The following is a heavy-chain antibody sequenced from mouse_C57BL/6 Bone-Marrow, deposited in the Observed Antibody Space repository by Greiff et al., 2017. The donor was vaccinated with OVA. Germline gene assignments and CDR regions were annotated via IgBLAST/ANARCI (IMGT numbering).Heavy chain of an antibody. CDR2: ISSGGSYT. D-gene: IGHD1-1*01. J-gene: IGHJ2*01. Sequence: DVKLVESGGDLVKPGGSLKLSCAASGFTFSSYGMSWVRQTPDKRLEWVATISSGGSYTYYPDSVKGRFTISRDNAKNTLYLQMSSLKSEDTAMYYCATKADYGSSHGYFDYWGQGTTLTVSS. CDR1: GFTFSSYG. V-gene: IGHV5-6*02. CDR3: ATKADYGSSHGYFDY.